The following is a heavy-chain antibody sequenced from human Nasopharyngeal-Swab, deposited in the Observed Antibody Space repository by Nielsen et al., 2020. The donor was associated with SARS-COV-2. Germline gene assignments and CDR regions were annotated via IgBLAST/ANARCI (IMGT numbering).Heavy chain of an antibody. CDR3: ARQFRGYYDSSGPLSWFDP. CDR2: IDPSDSYT. D-gene: IGHD3-22*01. V-gene: IGHV5-10-1*01. Sequence: VRQMSGKGLEWMGRIDPSDSYTNYSPSFQGHVTISADKSISTAYLQWSSLKASDTAMYYCARQFRGYYDSSGPLSWFDPWGQGTLVTVSS. J-gene: IGHJ5*02.